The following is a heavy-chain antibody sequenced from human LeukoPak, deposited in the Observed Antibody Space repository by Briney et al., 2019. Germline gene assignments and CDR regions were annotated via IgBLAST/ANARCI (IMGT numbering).Heavy chain of an antibody. D-gene: IGHD3-22*01. CDR2: INHSGST. CDR3: ARICGEYYDSSGYTLSPPAPGNDY. Sequence: PSETLSLTCTVSGGSISSSSYYWGWIRQPPGKGLEWIGEINHSGSTNYNPSLKSRVTISVDTSKNQFSLKLSSVTAADTAVYYCARICGEYYDSSGYTLSPPAPGNDYWGQGTLVTVSS. CDR1: GGSISSSSYY. V-gene: IGHV4-39*07. J-gene: IGHJ4*02.